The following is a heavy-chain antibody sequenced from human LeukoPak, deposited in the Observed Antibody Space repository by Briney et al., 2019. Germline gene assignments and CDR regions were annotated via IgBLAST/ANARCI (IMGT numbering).Heavy chain of an antibody. J-gene: IGHJ4*02. CDR1: GFTFSSYA. CDR2: INHSGST. D-gene: IGHD6-6*01. V-gene: IGHV4-34*01. Sequence: GSLRLSCAASGFTFSSYAMSWVRQAPGKGLEWIGEINHSGSTNYNPSLKSRVTISVDTSKNQFSLKLSSVTAADTAVYYCARRGPYSSLTRNFDYWGQGTLVTVSS. CDR3: ARRGPYSSLTRNFDY.